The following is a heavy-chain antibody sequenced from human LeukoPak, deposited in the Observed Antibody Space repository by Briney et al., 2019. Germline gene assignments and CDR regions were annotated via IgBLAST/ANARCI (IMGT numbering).Heavy chain of an antibody. CDR1: GYTFTSYG. D-gene: IGHD4-11*01. V-gene: IGHV1-18*01. J-gene: IGHJ6*02. Sequence: VASVKVSCKASGYTFTSYGISWVRPAPGQGLEGMGWISAYNGNTNYAQKLQGRVTMTTDTSTSTAYMELRSLRSDDTAVYYCAREQYSNYIYYYYYGMDVWGQGTTVTVSS. CDR3: AREQYSNYIYYYYYGMDV. CDR2: ISAYNGNT.